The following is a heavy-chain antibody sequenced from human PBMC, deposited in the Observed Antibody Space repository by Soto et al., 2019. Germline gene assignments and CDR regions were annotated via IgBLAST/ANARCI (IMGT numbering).Heavy chain of an antibody. CDR2: IKSKSDGGTT. D-gene: IGHD2-15*01. J-gene: IGHJ5*02. CDR3: TTDLWRIAVVVGSTGYFNP. Sequence: PGGSLRLSCAASGFTFIDAWMILFRQSPVKWLDWVGRIKSKSDGGTTEYAAPVRGRFTISRDDSKNTLYLQMNSLKTEDTAVYYCTTDLWRIAVVVGSTGYFNPWGQGTPVTVSS. CDR1: GFTFIDAW. V-gene: IGHV3-15*01.